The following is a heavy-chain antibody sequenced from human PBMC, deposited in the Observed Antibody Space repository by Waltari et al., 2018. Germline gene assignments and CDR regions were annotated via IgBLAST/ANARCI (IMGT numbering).Heavy chain of an antibody. D-gene: IGHD2-2*02. CDR2: INPNSGGT. CDR3: ARTHGAYQLLYRFGL. Sequence: QVQLVQSGAEVKKPGASVKVSCKASGYTFTDYYIHWVRQAPGQGLEWMGWINPNSGGTNYAQKFQGRVTMTGDTSISTAYMELSGLRSDDTAMYYCARTHGAYQLLYRFGLWGQGSLVTVSS. CDR1: GYTFTDYY. V-gene: IGHV1-2*02. J-gene: IGHJ4*02.